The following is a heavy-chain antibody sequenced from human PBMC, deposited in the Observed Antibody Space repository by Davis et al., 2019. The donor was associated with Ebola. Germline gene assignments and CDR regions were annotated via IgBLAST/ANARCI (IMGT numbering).Heavy chain of an antibody. CDR3: TTVTIPDNNDY. CDR1: GVPFRGSA. J-gene: IGHJ4*02. Sequence: PGGAPRLSPAASGVPFRGSAMHWVRPASGKGLEWVGRIRSKANSYATAYAASVKGRFTISRDDSKNTAYLQMNSLKTEDTAVYYCTTVTIPDNNDYWGQGTLVTVSS. V-gene: IGHV3-73*01. D-gene: IGHD4-17*01. CDR2: IRSKANSYAT.